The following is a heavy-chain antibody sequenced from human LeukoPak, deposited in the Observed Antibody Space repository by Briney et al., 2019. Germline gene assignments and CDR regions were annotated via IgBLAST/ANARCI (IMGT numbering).Heavy chain of an antibody. Sequence: ASVKVSCKASGGTFISYAISWVRQAPGQGLEWMGGIIPMFGTANYAQKFQGRVTITADESTSTAYMELSSLRSEDTAVYYCASGRTDIVVVPATLRNYYFDYWGQGTLVTVSS. D-gene: IGHD2-2*01. CDR1: GGTFISYA. CDR3: ASGRTDIVVVPATLRNYYFDY. J-gene: IGHJ4*02. CDR2: IIPMFGTA. V-gene: IGHV1-69*13.